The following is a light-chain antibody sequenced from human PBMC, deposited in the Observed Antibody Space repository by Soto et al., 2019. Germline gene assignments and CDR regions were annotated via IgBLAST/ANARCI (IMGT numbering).Light chain of an antibody. Sequence: QSLLTQPASVSGAPGQSITISCTGTSSDVGGYDYVSWYQLHPGKAPKLMVFEVSNRPSGVSYRFSGSKSGNTASLTISGLQAEDEADYFYSSYSISTAYLFGTGTKVTVL. J-gene: IGLJ1*01. CDR2: EVS. CDR3: SSYSISTAYL. CDR1: SSDVGGYDY. V-gene: IGLV2-14*01.